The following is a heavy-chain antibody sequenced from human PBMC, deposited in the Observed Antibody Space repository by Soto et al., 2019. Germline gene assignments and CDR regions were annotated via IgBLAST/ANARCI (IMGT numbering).Heavy chain of an antibody. CDR1: GFTISNKC. V-gene: IGHV3-66*01. Sequence: EVQLVESGGGLVQPGGSLRLSCAVSGFTISNKCMSWVRQAPGKGLEWVSLIQSSGSTDYADSVKGRFTISRDTSKNTLYLQMNSLRVEDTALYYCARVGDIVLVPTGRWGWFDPWGQGTLVTVSS. D-gene: IGHD2-2*01. J-gene: IGHJ5*02. CDR3: ARVGDIVLVPTGRWGWFDP. CDR2: IQSSGST.